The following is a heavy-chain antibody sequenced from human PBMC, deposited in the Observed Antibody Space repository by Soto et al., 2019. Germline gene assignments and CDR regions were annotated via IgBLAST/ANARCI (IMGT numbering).Heavy chain of an antibody. J-gene: IGHJ6*03. D-gene: IGHD2-15*01. CDR2: IYYSGST. CDR1: GGSISSSSYY. V-gene: IGHV4-39*01. CDR3: ARHGRVFYEEYCSGGSCYSGRYMDV. Sequence: SETLSLTCTVSGGSISSSSYYWGWIRQPPGKGLEWIGSIYYSGSTYYNPSLKSRVTISVDTSKNQFSLRLGSVTAADTAVYYCARHGRVFYEEYCSGGSCYSGRYMDVWGKGTTVTVSS.